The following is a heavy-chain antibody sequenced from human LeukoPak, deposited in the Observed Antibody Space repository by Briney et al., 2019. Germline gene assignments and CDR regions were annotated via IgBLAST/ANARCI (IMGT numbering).Heavy chain of an antibody. CDR2: IYSGGST. Sequence: GGSLRLSCAASGFTVSSNYMSWVRQAPGKGLEWVSVIYSGGSTYYADSVKGRFTISRDNAKNTLHLQMNSLRAEDTAVYYCARDLSPPYSNYPNNWFDPWGQGTLVTVSS. J-gene: IGHJ5*02. CDR3: ARDLSPPYSNYPNNWFDP. CDR1: GFTVSSNY. D-gene: IGHD4-11*01. V-gene: IGHV3-53*01.